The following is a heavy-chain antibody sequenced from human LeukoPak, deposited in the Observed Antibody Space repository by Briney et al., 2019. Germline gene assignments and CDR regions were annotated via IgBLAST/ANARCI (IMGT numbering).Heavy chain of an antibody. CDR1: GGSISSSSYY. J-gene: IGHJ4*02. V-gene: IGHV4-39*01. CDR3: ARWHRYYFDY. CDR2: TYYSGST. Sequence: SETLSLTCTVSGGSISSSSYYWGWIRQPPGKGLEWIGSTYYSGSTYYNPSLKSRVTISVDTSKNQFSLKLSSVTAADTAVYYCARWHRYYFDYWGQGTLVTVSS.